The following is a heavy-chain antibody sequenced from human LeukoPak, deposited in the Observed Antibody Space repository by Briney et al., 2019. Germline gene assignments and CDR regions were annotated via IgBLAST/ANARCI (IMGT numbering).Heavy chain of an antibody. V-gene: IGHV3-74*01. CDR1: GFTFSSYW. CDR3: ETPRGSGSYLAFDY. Sequence: GGSLRLSCAASGFTFSSYWMHWVRQAPGKGLVWVSRINSDGSSTSYADSVKGRFTISRDNAKNTLYLQMNSLRAEDTAVYYCETPRGSGSYLAFDYWGQGTLVTVSS. D-gene: IGHD1-26*01. J-gene: IGHJ4*02. CDR2: INSDGSST.